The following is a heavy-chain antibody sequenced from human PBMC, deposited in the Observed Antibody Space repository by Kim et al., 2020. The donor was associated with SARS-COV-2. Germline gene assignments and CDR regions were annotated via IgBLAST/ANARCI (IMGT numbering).Heavy chain of an antibody. J-gene: IGHJ6*02. CDR3: ARDRDIVVVIAIFSDIDHAYGMDV. CDR2: ISSSSSTI. V-gene: IGHV3-48*02. CDR1: GFTFSSYS. Sequence: GGSLRLSCAASGFTFSSYSMNWVRQAPGKGLEWVSYISSSSSTIYYAAPVKGRFTISRDNAKNSLYLQMNSLRDEDTAVYYCARDRDIVVVIAIFSDIDHAYGMDVWGHGTTVTVSS. D-gene: IGHD2-21*01.